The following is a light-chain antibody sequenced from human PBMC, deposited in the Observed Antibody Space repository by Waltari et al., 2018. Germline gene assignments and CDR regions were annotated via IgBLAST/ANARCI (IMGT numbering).Light chain of an antibody. CDR2: GAS. J-gene: IGKJ3*01. Sequence: DIAMNQSPSSLSASVSDRVTITCRASYDLSECLAWYQQKPGKAPNLLIYGASTLPSGVPARFSGSGSGTDFTLTISSLQPEDVATYYCQKHNSPPFTFGPGTKVELK. V-gene: IGKV1-27*01. CDR1: YDLSEC. CDR3: QKHNSPPFT.